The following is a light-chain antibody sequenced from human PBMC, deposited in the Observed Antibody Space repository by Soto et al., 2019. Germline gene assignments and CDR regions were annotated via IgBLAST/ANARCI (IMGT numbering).Light chain of an antibody. CDR1: QSVSSY. J-gene: IGKJ1*01. CDR2: DAS. Sequence: EIVLTQSPATLSLSPGERATLSSRASQSVSSYLAWYQQKPGQAPRLLIYDASNRATGIPARFSGSGSGTDFTLTISSLEPEDFAVYYCQQRSNWPWTFGHGTKVEIK. CDR3: QQRSNWPWT. V-gene: IGKV3-11*01.